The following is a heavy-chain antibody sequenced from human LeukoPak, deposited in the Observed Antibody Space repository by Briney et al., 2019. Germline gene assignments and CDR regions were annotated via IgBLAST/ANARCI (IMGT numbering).Heavy chain of an antibody. Sequence: GGSLRLSCAASGFIFSSYAMNWVRQAPGKGLEWVSAISGSGGSTYCADSVKGRFTISRDNSKNTLYLQMNSLRAEDTAVYYCAKDAQGGYDSSGYPDYFDYWGQGTLVTVSS. CDR3: AKDAQGGYDSSGYPDYFDY. J-gene: IGHJ4*02. CDR1: GFIFSSYA. V-gene: IGHV3-23*01. CDR2: ISGSGGST. D-gene: IGHD3-22*01.